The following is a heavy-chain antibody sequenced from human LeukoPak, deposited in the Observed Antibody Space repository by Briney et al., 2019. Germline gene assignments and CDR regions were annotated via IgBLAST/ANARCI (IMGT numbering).Heavy chain of an antibody. CDR2: INYSGGT. CDR1: GCSISNHL. V-gene: IGHV4-59*08. J-gene: IGHJ4*02. D-gene: IGHD3-10*01. CDR3: ARYGSESPKHFDY. Sequence: PSETLSHTCTVSGCSISNHLWRWVRQPPGKGLEWIGYINYSGGTSYNPSLRSRVTISADTAKSQLSLKRNSVTAADTAVYYCARYGSESPKHFDYWGQGTLVTVSS.